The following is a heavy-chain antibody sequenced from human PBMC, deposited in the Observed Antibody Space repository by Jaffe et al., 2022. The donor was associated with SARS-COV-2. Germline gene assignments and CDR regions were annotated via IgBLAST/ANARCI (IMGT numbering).Heavy chain of an antibody. CDR1: GYSFTSYW. J-gene: IGHJ6*02. CDR2: IDPSDSYT. V-gene: IGHV5-10-1*03. D-gene: IGHD6-13*01. Sequence: EVQLVQSGAEVKKPGESLRISCKGSGYSFTSYWISWVRQMPGKGLEWMGRIDPSDSYTNYSPSFQGHVTISADKSISTAYLQWSSLKASDTAMYYCARPGAGAAAGIGYYYYGMDVWGQGTTVTVSS. CDR3: ARPGAGAAAGIGYYYYGMDV.